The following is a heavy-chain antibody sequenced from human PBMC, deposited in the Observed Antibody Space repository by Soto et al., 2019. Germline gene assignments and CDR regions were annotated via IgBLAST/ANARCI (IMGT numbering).Heavy chain of an antibody. Sequence: QVQLVQSGAEVKKPGSSVKVSCKASGGTFSNYAMTWVRQAPGQGLEWMGEIVPISGTTNYAQKFQGRVTISADESTSTAYMDLRSLRSEDTAVYFCASLTQFNVESTAFQRLLCWCQGTLVTVSS. D-gene: IGHD2-21*02. CDR2: IVPISGTT. CDR1: GGTFSNYA. V-gene: IGHV1-69*01. CDR3: ASLTQFNVESTAFQRLLC. J-gene: IGHJ4*02.